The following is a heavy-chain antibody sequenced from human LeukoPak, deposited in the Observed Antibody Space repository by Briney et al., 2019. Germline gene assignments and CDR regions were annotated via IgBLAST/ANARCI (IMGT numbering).Heavy chain of an antibody. V-gene: IGHV3-23*01. D-gene: IGHD2-15*01. CDR2: ISGSGGST. CDR1: GFTFSSYA. CDR3: AKGGRYCSGGSCYSSYYFDY. Sequence: GGSLRLSCAASGFTFSSYAMSWVRQAPGKGLEWVSAISGSGGSTYYADSVKGRFTISRDNSKNTLYLQMNSLRAEDTAVYYCAKGGRYCSGGSCYSSYYFDYWGQGTLVTVSS. J-gene: IGHJ4*02.